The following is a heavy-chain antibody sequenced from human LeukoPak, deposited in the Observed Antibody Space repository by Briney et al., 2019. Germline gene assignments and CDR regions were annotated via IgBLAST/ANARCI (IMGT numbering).Heavy chain of an antibody. J-gene: IGHJ4*02. D-gene: IGHD7-27*01. V-gene: IGHV3-23*01. CDR1: GFTFTSYT. CDR2: IGNNGGGI. CDR3: AIDPNWETHN. Sequence: GGSLRLSCAASGFTFTSYTMYWVRQAPGKGLEWVSIIGNNGGGIHYADSVRGRFTISRDNSKNTLYLQMTNLRVDDTALYYCAIDPNWETHNWGQGVLVTVSS.